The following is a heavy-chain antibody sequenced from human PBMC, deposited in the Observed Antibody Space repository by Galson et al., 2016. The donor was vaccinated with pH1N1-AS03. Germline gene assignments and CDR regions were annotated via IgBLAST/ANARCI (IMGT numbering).Heavy chain of an antibody. D-gene: IGHD1/OR15-1a*01. Sequence: SVKVSCKASGGTFTSYPFSWVRQAPGQGLEWMGRFIPILGMANYAEKFQDRVAITADTSTRTVSIELSSLRSADAAVYYCAKDRRNTSGLNYLRDPWGQGTLVTVSS. CDR2: FIPILGMA. V-gene: IGHV1-69*04. CDR1: GGTFTSYP. CDR3: AKDRRNTSGLNYLRDP. J-gene: IGHJ5*02.